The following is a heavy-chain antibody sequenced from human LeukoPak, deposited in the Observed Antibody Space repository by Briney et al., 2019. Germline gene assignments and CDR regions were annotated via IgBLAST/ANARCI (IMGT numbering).Heavy chain of an antibody. J-gene: IGHJ4*02. Sequence: SETLSLTCTVSGGSISSYYWSWIRQPPGKGLEWIGYIYYSGSTNYNPSLKSRVTISVDTSKNQFSQKLSSVTAADTAVYYCARGYDSSGYYFDYWGQGTLVTVSS. V-gene: IGHV4-59*08. D-gene: IGHD3-22*01. CDR2: IYYSGST. CDR3: ARGYDSSGYYFDY. CDR1: GGSISSYY.